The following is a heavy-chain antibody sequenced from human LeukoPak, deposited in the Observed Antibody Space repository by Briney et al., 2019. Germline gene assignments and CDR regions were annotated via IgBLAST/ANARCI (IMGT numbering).Heavy chain of an antibody. CDR1: GYTFTSYD. J-gene: IGHJ6*02. V-gene: IGHV1-8*01. CDR3: ARVRSSASSWSSSVYGIDV. D-gene: IGHD2-2*01. Sequence: ASVKVSCKASGYTFTSYDINWVRQATGQGLEWMGWMNPNSGNTGYAQKFQGRVTMTRNTSISTAYMELSSLRSEDTALYYCARVRSSASSWSSSVYGIDVWGQGTTVTVSS. CDR2: MNPNSGNT.